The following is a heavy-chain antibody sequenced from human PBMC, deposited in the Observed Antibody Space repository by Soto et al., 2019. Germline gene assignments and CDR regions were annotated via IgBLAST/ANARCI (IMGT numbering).Heavy chain of an antibody. CDR1: GGSINSGDYY. CDR2: IYYSGST. J-gene: IGHJ5*02. Sequence: SETLSLTCTVSGGSINSGDYYWSWIRQPPGKGLEWIGYIYYSGSTDYNQSLKSRVTMSVDRSKNQFSLKLSSVTAADTAVYYCAREDYYYGSGSYYTWGQGTLVTVSS. V-gene: IGHV4-30-4*01. CDR3: AREDYYYGSGSYYT. D-gene: IGHD3-10*01.